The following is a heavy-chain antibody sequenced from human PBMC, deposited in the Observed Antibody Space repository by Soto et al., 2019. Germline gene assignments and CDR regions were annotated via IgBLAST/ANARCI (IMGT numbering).Heavy chain of an antibody. Sequence: GDSLKISCKGSGDSFASHWVALVRQMPEKGLEWIGTIYPGDSDTKYSSAFRGHVTVSADTSVSTAYLQWRSLEATDSAIYYCARYSGSYWHYLDFWGQGTLVTVSS. V-gene: IGHV5-51*01. CDR3: ARYSGSYWHYLDF. CDR1: GDSFASHW. J-gene: IGHJ4*02. CDR2: IYPGDSDT. D-gene: IGHD1-26*01.